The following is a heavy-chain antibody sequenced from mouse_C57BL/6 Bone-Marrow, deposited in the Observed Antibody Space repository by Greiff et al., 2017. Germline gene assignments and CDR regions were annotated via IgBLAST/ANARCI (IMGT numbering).Heavy chain of an antibody. CDR1: GYTFTSYW. J-gene: IGHJ2*01. CDR2: IHPNSGST. Sequence: QVQLQQPGAELVKPGASVKLSCKASGYTFTSYWMHWVKQRPGQGLEWIGMIHPNSGSTNYNEKFKSKAILNVDKSSSTACMQLSSLTSEDSAVYYCARIASNNGYWGQGTTRTVSS. D-gene: IGHD2-5*01. CDR3: ARIASNNGY. V-gene: IGHV1-64*01.